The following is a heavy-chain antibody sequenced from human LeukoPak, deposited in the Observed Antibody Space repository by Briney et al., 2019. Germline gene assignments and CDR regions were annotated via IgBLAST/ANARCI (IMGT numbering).Heavy chain of an antibody. Sequence: GASVKVSCKASGYTFTSYYMHWVRQAPGQGLEWMGIINPSGGSTSYAQKFQGRVTMTRDTSTSTAYMELRSLRSDDTAVYYCARERGIDSSAVMWEDWGQGTLVTVSS. V-gene: IGHV1-46*01. CDR1: GYTFTSYY. CDR3: ARERGIDSSAVMWED. CDR2: INPSGGST. J-gene: IGHJ4*02. D-gene: IGHD3-22*01.